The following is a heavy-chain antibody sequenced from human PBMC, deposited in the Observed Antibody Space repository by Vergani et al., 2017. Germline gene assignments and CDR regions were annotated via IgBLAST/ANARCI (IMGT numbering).Heavy chain of an antibody. CDR2: ISYDGSNK. D-gene: IGHD5-18*01. Sequence: VQLVESGGGLVQPGRSLRLSCAASGFTFSSYGMHWVRQAPGKGLEWVAVISYDGSNKYYADSVKGRFTISRDNSKNTLYLQMNSLRAEDTAVYYCAKSTGEIQLWPLYYYYGMDVWGQGTTVTVSS. CDR1: GFTFSSYG. CDR3: AKSTGEIQLWPLYYYYGMDV. V-gene: IGHV3-30*18. J-gene: IGHJ6*02.